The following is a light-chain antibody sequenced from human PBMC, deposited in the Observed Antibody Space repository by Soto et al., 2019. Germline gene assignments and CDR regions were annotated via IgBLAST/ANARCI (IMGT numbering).Light chain of an antibody. CDR2: GAS. Sequence: EIVLTQSPGTLSLSPGEGATLSCRTSQSISSSYLSWFQQRPGQAPRVLIYGASNRASSIPDRFSGSGSGTDFTLTISSLEPEDFAVYYCQYYGRSPPYTFGQGTKLDIK. J-gene: IGKJ2*01. V-gene: IGKV3-20*01. CDR1: QSISSSY. CDR3: QYYGRSPPYT.